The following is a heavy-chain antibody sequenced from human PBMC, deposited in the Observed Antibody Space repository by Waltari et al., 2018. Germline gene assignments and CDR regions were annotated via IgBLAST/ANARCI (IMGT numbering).Heavy chain of an antibody. J-gene: IGHJ4*02. CDR3: GRDRGRGLYLDS. V-gene: IGHV4-4*02. D-gene: IGHD2-15*01. CDR1: GDSMSSTYW. Sequence: QLQQSGPGLVKPSGTLSLTCAVSGDSMSSTYWWSWVRQSPGKGLEWIGQVHGSGKTNYNPSVASRVSVTLHTSANQFSLRVTSATAADTAVYYCGRDRGRGLYLDSWGQGTLVTVSP. CDR2: VHGSGKT.